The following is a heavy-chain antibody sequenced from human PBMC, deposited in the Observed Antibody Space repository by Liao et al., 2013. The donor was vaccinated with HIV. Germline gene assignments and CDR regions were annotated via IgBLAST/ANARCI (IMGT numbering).Heavy chain of an antibody. J-gene: IGHJ4*02. CDR1: GGSFSGYY. CDR3: ARRSFVARGSFDY. D-gene: IGHD5-12*01. Sequence: QVQLQQWGAGLLKPSETLSLTCAVYGGSFSGYYWSWIRQPPGKGLEWIGEINDSGSTNYNPSLKSRVTISVDTSKNQFSLKLSSVTAADTAVYYCARRSFVARGSFDYWGQGTLVTVSS. CDR2: INDSGST. V-gene: IGHV4-34*01.